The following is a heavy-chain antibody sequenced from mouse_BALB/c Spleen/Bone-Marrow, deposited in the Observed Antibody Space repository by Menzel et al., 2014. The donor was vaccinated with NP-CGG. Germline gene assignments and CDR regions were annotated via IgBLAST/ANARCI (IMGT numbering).Heavy chain of an antibody. V-gene: IGHV1S81*02. Sequence: VQLQQSGAELVKPGASLKLSCKASGYTFTNYWIHWVKQRPGQGLEWIGEIIPSNGRTNYNEKFKTKATLTVDKSSSTAYMQLSSLTSEDSAVNYCAARLSHLAMDYWGQGTSVTVSS. CDR3: AARLSHLAMDY. D-gene: IGHD2-2*01. CDR2: IIPSNGRT. CDR1: GYTFTNYW. J-gene: IGHJ4*01.